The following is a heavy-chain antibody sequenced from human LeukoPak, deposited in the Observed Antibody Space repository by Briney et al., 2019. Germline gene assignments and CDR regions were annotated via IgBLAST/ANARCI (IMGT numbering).Heavy chain of an antibody. V-gene: IGHV3-21*01. CDR3: ARNRGDPSYFDY. CDR1: GFTFSGYS. CDR2: ISTSSGYI. Sequence: KPGGSLRLSCAASGFTFSGYSMNWVRQAPEKGLEWVSSISTSSGYIYYADSVQGRFTISRDNAKNSLYLQMNSLRAEDTAMYYCARNRGDPSYFDYWGQGILVTVSS. J-gene: IGHJ4*02. D-gene: IGHD4-17*01.